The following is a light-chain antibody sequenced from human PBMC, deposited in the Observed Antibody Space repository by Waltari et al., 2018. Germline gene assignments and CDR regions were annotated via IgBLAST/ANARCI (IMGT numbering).Light chain of an antibody. CDR1: AGAVTGSHY. J-gene: IGLJ7*01. Sequence: QAVVTQEPSLTVSPGGTVTIPCGSSAGAVTGSHYPYWFQQKAGQAPRTLIYNTNNKLSWTPARFSGSLLGGKAALTLSGAQPEDEAEYYCWLHYSGTVLFGGGTRLTVL. V-gene: IGLV7-46*01. CDR2: NTN. CDR3: WLHYSGTVL.